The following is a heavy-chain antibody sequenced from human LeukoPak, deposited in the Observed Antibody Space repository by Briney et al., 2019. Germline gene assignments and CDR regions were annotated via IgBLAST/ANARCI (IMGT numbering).Heavy chain of an antibody. CDR2: IYYGGST. V-gene: IGHV4-31*03. CDR3: ARGSTYYESSGQVPFDY. D-gene: IGHD3-22*01. Sequence: SETLSLTCTVSGGSVSRGGYHWSWIRQHPGKGLEWIGNIYYGGSTYYNPSLKSRVRISVDTSKNQFSLKLNSVTAADTAVYYCARGSTYYESSGQVPFDYWGQGTLVTVSS. J-gene: IGHJ4*02. CDR1: GGSVSRGGYH.